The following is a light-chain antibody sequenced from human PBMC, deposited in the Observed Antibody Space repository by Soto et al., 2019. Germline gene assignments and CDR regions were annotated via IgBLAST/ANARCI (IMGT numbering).Light chain of an antibody. CDR2: DAS. V-gene: IGKV3-11*01. CDR3: QQRFNWPRFT. J-gene: IGKJ2*01. Sequence: EIVLTQSPATLSLSPGERATLSCRASQSVSSYLAWYQQKPGQAPRLLIYDASNRATGIPARFSGGGSGTDFTLTISRLEPEDFAVYYCQQRFNWPRFTFGQGTKLEI. CDR1: QSVSSY.